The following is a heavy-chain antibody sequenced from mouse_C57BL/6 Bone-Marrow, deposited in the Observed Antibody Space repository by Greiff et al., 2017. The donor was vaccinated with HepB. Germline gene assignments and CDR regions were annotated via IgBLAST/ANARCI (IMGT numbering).Heavy chain of an antibody. D-gene: IGHD1-1*01. CDR3: ARDEGTTVVATPFAY. CDR1: GFTFSDFY. J-gene: IGHJ3*01. V-gene: IGHV7-1*01. Sequence: EVKLMDSGGGLVQPGRSLRLSCATSGFTFSDFYMEWVRQAPGKGLEWIAASRNKANDYTTEYSASVKGRFIVSRDTSQSILYLQMNALRAEDTAIYYCARDEGTTVVATPFAYWGQGTLVTVSA. CDR2: SRNKANDYTT.